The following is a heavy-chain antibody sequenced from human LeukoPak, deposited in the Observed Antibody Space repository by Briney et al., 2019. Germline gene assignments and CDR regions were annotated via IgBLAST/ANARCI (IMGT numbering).Heavy chain of an antibody. CDR3: ARDKIVGATHFDY. V-gene: IGHV3-7*01. Sequence: GGSLRLSCTTSGFTFTDYWMTWVRQAPGKGLEWEANINQDGSKKFYVDSVKGRFTISRDNAKNALYLQMNSLRAEDTGVYFCARDKIVGATHFDYWGQGTLVTVSS. J-gene: IGHJ4*02. CDR2: INQDGSKK. D-gene: IGHD1-26*01. CDR1: GFTFTDYW.